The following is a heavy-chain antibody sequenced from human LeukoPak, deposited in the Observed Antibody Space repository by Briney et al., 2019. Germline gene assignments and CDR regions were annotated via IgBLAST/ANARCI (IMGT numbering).Heavy chain of an antibody. J-gene: IGHJ3*01. Sequence: GGSLRLSCAGSGFTFTKFAMTWVRQAPGKGLEWVSSMGPTGDTYYLDSVKGRFSLSRDVSKSTMSLQMSTLRVDDTAVYFCAKATPYGTTWVGGFDLWGQGTMVTVSS. D-gene: IGHD1-14*01. V-gene: IGHV3-23*01. CDR1: GFTFTKFA. CDR3: AKATPYGTTWVGGFDL. CDR2: MGPTGDT.